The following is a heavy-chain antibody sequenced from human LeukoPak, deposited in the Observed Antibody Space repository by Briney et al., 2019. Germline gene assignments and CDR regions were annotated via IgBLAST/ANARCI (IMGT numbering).Heavy chain of an antibody. CDR1: GSTFTDYY. Sequence: GASVKVSCKASGSTFTDYYMHWVRQAPGQGLEWMGWINPNSGDTNYAQRFQGRVTMTGDTSISTAYMDLSRLRSDDTAVYYCASDTSGYHFDYWGQGTLVTVSS. CDR2: INPNSGDT. V-gene: IGHV1-2*02. CDR3: ASDTSGYHFDY. D-gene: IGHD3-22*01. J-gene: IGHJ4*02.